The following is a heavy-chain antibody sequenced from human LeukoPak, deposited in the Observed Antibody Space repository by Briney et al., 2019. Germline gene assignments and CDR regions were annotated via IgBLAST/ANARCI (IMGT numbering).Heavy chain of an antibody. CDR2: FDPEDGET. Sequence: GASVKVSCKASGYTFTNYGITWVRQAPGKGLEWMGGFDPEDGETIYAQKFQGRVTMTEDTSTDTAYMELSSLRSEDTAVYYCATEPTPSGYYHYAFDIWGQGTMVTVSS. CDR3: ATEPTPSGYYHYAFDI. J-gene: IGHJ3*02. D-gene: IGHD3-22*01. CDR1: GYTFTNYG. V-gene: IGHV1-24*01.